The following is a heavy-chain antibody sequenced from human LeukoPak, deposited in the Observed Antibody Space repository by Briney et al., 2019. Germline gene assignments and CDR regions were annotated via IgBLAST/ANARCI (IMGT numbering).Heavy chain of an antibody. D-gene: IGHD3-10*01. Sequence: ASVKVSCKPSRYTFTGYYMHWVRQAPGQGLEWMGWIDPNSGDTNYAQKLQGRVTMTTDTSTSTAYMELRSLRSDDTAVYYCARDRPRFGELLSWGQGTLVTVSS. J-gene: IGHJ5*02. V-gene: IGHV1-2*02. CDR3: ARDRPRFGELLS. CDR2: IDPNSGDT. CDR1: RYTFTGYY.